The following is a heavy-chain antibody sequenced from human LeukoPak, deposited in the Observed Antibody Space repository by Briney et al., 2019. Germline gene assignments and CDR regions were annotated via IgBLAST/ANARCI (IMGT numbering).Heavy chain of an antibody. CDR3: ARLRTDDFWSDYVPVPYYYYYMDV. J-gene: IGHJ6*03. CDR2: IYPGDSDT. Sequence: GESLKIYCKGSGYSFPSYWLGWVRQMPGKGLEGMGVIYPGDSDTRYSPSFQGQVTISADKSISPAYLQWSSLKASDTAIYYCARLRTDDFWSDYVPVPYYYYYMDVWGKGTTVTVSS. D-gene: IGHD3-3*01. V-gene: IGHV5-51*01. CDR1: GYSFPSYW.